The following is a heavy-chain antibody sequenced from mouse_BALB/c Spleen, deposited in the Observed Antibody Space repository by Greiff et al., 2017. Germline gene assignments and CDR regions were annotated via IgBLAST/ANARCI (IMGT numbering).Heavy chain of an antibody. CDR2: ISYSGST. CDR3: AKIYYGNYWYFDV. CDR1: GYSITSDYA. Sequence: EVKLMESGPGLVKPSQSLSLTCTVTGYSITSDYAWNWIRQFPGNKLEWMGYISYSGSTSYNPSLKSRISITRDTSKNQFFLQLNSVTTEDTATYYCAKIYYGNYWYFDVGGAGTTVTVSS. V-gene: IGHV3-2*02. D-gene: IGHD2-1*01. J-gene: IGHJ1*01.